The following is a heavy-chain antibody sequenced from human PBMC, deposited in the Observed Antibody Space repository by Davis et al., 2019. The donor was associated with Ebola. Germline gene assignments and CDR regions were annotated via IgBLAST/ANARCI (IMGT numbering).Heavy chain of an antibody. CDR3: ARATTVTTNYYYGMDV. CDR1: GGSVSSGSYY. D-gene: IGHD4-17*01. Sequence: PSETLSLTCTVSGGSVSSGSYYWSWIRQPPGKGLEWIGYIYYSGSTNYNPSLKSRVTISVDTSKNQFSLKLSSVTAADTAVYYCARATTVTTNYYYGMDVWGQGTTVTVSS. V-gene: IGHV4-61*01. CDR2: IYYSGST. J-gene: IGHJ6*02.